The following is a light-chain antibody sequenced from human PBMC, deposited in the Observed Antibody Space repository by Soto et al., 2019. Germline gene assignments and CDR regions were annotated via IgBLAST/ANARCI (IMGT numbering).Light chain of an antibody. Sequence: QSALTQPPSASGSPGQSVTISCTGTSSDVGGYSYVSWYQQHPGKAPKLMIYGVSKRPSGVPDRFSGSKSGNTASLTISGLQPEDEGDYYCSAYTARSTLVFGGGTKLTVL. V-gene: IGLV2-8*01. J-gene: IGLJ3*02. CDR2: GVS. CDR1: SSDVGGYSY. CDR3: SAYTARSTLV.